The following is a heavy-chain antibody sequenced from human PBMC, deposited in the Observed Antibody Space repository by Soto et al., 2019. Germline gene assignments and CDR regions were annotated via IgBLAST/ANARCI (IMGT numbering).Heavy chain of an antibody. V-gene: IGHV4-59*01. CDR3: ARGYSSSWYYFDY. CDR1: GGSISSYY. CDR2: IYYSGST. D-gene: IGHD6-13*01. J-gene: IGHJ4*02. Sequence: SETLSLPCTVSGGSISSYYWSWIRQPPGKGLEWIGYIYYSGSTNYNPSPKSRVTISVDTSKNQFSLTLSSVTAADTAVCYCARGYSSSWYYFDYWGQGTLVTVSS.